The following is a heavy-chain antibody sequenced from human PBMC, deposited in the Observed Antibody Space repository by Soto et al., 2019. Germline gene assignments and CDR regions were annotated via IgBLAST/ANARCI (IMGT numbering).Heavy chain of an antibody. CDR1: EFNVGSHY. Sequence: SMRLSYSAAEFNVGSHYISCVRQAPGKGLEWVSVIYSGGSTYYADSVKGRFTISRDNSKNTLYLQMNSLRAEDTAVYYCARALLPHDAFDIWGQGTMVTVSS. CDR3: ARALLPHDAFDI. V-gene: IGHV3-66*01. CDR2: IYSGGST. J-gene: IGHJ3*02.